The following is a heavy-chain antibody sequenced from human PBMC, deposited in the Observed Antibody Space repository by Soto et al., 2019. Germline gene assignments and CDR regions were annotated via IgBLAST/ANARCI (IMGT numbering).Heavy chain of an antibody. J-gene: IGHJ6*02. CDR3: ARDRENYYAMDV. CDR1: GFSVSTSH. V-gene: IGHV3-53*01. Sequence: GGSLRLSCAAAGFSVSTSHISWVRQAPGKGLEWVSVIYSGGATHYAVSVKGRLIISRDKSKNTVDLQMNSLRAEDTAVYYCARDRENYYAMDVWGQGTMVTVSS. CDR2: IYSGGAT.